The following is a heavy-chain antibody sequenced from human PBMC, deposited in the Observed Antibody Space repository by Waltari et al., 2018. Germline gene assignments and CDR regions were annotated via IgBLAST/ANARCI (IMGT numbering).Heavy chain of an antibody. CDR1: GYIFTAYY. V-gene: IGHV1-2*02. J-gene: IGHJ4*02. Sequence: QIQLVQSGAEVKKPGASVKVSCKPSGYIFTAYYVPWLRQAPGQGLEWMGKVNPRSGDTTYAQKFQDRVTLISDTSINTAYMELSSLRSEDTAVYYCARGLYDILTGYYGIFDYWGQGTLVTVSS. D-gene: IGHD3-9*01. CDR2: VNPRSGDT. CDR3: ARGLYDILTGYYGIFDY.